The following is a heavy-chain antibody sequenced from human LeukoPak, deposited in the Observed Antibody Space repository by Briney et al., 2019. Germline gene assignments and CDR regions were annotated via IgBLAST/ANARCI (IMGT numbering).Heavy chain of an antibody. CDR3: AKTTSYWYFDL. Sequence: PSETLSLTCAVSGYSITSGYYWDWIRQPSGKGLEWIGSVHHSGGIYYNPSLKSRVTISVDTSKNQFSLKLSSMTAADTAVYYCAKTTSYWYFDLWGRATLVTVSS. CDR2: VHHSGGI. D-gene: IGHD2-2*01. V-gene: IGHV4-38-2*01. J-gene: IGHJ2*01. CDR1: GYSITSGYY.